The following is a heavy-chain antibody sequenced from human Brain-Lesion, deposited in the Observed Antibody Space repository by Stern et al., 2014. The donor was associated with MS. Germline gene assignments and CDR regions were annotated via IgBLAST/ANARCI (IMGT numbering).Heavy chain of an antibody. J-gene: IGHJ6*02. CDR2: IFNSGST. V-gene: IGHV4-61*02. Sequence: MQLVESGPGLVKPSQTLSLSCTVSGGSISSGGYYWSWFRQPAGKGLEWVGRIFNSGSTSYNPSLQRRVTISIDTSQNQIPLRLNSMTAADTAVYYCARGRVVPGFQYYATDVWGQGTTVIVSS. D-gene: IGHD2-2*01. CDR1: GGSISSGGYY. CDR3: ARGRVVPGFQYYATDV.